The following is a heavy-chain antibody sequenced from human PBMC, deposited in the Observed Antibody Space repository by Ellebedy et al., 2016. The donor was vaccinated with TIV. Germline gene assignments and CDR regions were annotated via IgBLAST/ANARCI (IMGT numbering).Heavy chain of an antibody. D-gene: IGHD5-18*01. CDR3: ARSWIQLWSRSRYFDL. V-gene: IGHV4-34*01. CDR2: INHSGST. CDR1: GGSFSGYY. Sequence: SETLSLTCAVYGGSFSGYYWSWIRQPPGKGLEWIGEINHSGSTNYNPSLKSRVTISVDTSKNQFSLKLSSVTAADTAVYYCARSWIQLWSRSRYFDLWGRGTLVTVSS. J-gene: IGHJ2*01.